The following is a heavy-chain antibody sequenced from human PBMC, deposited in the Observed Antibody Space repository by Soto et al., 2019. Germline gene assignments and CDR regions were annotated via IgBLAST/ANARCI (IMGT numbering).Heavy chain of an antibody. D-gene: IGHD4-17*01. CDR2: ISAYNGNT. CDR3: ARDIPVRYGDPFSP. V-gene: IGHV1-18*04. CDR1: GYTFTSYG. Sequence: SVKVSCKASGYTFTSYGISWVRQAPGQGLEWMGWISAYNGNTNYAQKLQGRVTMTTDTSTSTAYMELRSLRSDDTAVYYCARDIPVRYGDPFSPWGQGTLVTVSS. J-gene: IGHJ5*02.